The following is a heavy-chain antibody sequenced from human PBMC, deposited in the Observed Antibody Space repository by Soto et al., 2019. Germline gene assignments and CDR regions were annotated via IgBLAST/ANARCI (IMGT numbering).Heavy chain of an antibody. CDR3: ARVERGYCSGGSCATYYYYYYMDV. CDR2: INHSGST. Sequence: QVQLQQWGAGLLKPSETLSLTCAVYGGSFSGYYWSWIRQPPGKGLEWIGEINHSGSTNYNPSLKSRVTISVDTSKNQFSLKLSSVTAADTAVYYCARVERGYCSGGSCATYYYYYYMDVWGKGTTVTVSS. D-gene: IGHD2-15*01. V-gene: IGHV4-34*01. J-gene: IGHJ6*03. CDR1: GGSFSGYY.